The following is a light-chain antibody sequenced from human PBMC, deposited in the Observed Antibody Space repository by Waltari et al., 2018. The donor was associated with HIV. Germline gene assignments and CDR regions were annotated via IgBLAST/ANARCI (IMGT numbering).Light chain of an antibody. CDR1: QSVSSRY. CDR2: GAS. CDR3: QQFGTFT. V-gene: IGKV3-20*01. J-gene: IGKJ4*01. Sequence: EIVLTQSPGTLSLSPGERATLSCRASQSVSSRYLAGYQQKPGQAPRLVISGASSRATGIPDRFSGSGSGTDFTLTISGLVPEDFAVYYCQQFGTFTFGGGTKVEIK.